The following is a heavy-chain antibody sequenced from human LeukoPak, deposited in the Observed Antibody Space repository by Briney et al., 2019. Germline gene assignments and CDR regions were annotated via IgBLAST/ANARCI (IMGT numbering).Heavy chain of an antibody. CDR3: ARGTDIVVVPAAIRARYYYYGMDV. V-gene: IGHV4-59*01. CDR1: GGSISSYY. CDR2: IYYSGST. Sequence: PSETLSLTCTVSGGSISSYYWSWIRQPPGKGLKWIGYIYYSGSTNYNPSLKSRVTISVDTSKNQFSLKLSSVTAADTAVYYCARGTDIVVVPAAIRARYYYYGMDVWGQGTTVTVSS. D-gene: IGHD2-2*01. J-gene: IGHJ6*02.